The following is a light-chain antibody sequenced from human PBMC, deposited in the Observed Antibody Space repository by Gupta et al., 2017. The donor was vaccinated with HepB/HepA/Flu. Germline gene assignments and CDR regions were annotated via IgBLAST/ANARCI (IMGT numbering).Light chain of an antibody. CDR3: QTWGTGIRV. CDR2: VNADGSH. V-gene: IGLV4-69*01. CDR1: SGYSAYA. Sequence: QLVLTQSPSASASLGASVKLTCTLSSGYSAYAIAWHQQQPEKGPRYLMKVNADGSHDKGDRIPDRFSGSSFGAERFLTISSLQSEDDSDYYCQTWGTGIRVFGGGTKLTVL. J-gene: IGLJ2*01.